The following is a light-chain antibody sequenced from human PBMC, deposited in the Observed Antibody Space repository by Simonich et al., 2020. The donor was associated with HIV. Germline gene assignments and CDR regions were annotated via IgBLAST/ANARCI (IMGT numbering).Light chain of an antibody. V-gene: IGKV4-1*01. Sequence: DIVMTQSPDSLAVSLGERATINCRSSQSVLYSFNNKNYLAWYQPKPGQPPKLLIYWAATRDSVVPDRVRGSESGTDFTLTSSSLQAEDVAVYYCQQYYSTPWTFGQGTKVEIK. CDR3: QQYYSTPWT. CDR2: WAA. CDR1: QSVLYSFNNKNY. J-gene: IGKJ1*01.